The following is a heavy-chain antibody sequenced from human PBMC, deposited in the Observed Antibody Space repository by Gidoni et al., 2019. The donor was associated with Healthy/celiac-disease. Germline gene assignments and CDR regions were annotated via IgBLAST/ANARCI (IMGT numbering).Heavy chain of an antibody. J-gene: IGHJ4*02. CDR3: AKESTMIVVALFDY. CDR2: IRGSGGST. D-gene: IGHD3-22*01. CDR1: GFTFSSYA. Sequence: EVQLLESGGGLVQPWGSLRLSCAASGFTFSSYAMSWVRQAPGKGLEWVSAIRGSGGSTYYADSVKGLFTISRDNSKNTLYLQMNSLRAEDTAVYYCAKESTMIVVALFDYWGQGTLVTVSS. V-gene: IGHV3-23*01.